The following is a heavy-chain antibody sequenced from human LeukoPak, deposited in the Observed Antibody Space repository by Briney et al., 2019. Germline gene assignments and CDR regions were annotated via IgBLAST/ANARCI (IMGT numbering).Heavy chain of an antibody. Sequence: SETLSLTCTVSGGSISSGGYYWSWIRQHPGKGLEWIGYIYYSGSTYYNPSLKSRVTISVDTSKNQFSLKLSSVTAADTAVYYCARVFVAAAGTGAFDIWGQGTMVTVSS. CDR3: ARVFVAAAGTGAFDI. CDR1: GGSISSGGYY. D-gene: IGHD6-13*01. V-gene: IGHV4-31*03. CDR2: IYYSGST. J-gene: IGHJ3*02.